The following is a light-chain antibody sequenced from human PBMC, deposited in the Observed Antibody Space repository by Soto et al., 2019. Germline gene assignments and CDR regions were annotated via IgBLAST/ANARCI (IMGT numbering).Light chain of an antibody. V-gene: IGKV1-6*01. J-gene: IGKJ4*01. CDR2: AAS. CDR3: LQDYIYPLT. CDR1: QGIGND. Sequence: AIQMTQSPSSLSASVGDRVTITCRASQGIGNDLGWYQLKPGKAPKLLIYAASTLQSGVPSRFSGSGSGTDFTLTISSLQPEDFATYYCLQDYIYPLTFGGGTKVEI.